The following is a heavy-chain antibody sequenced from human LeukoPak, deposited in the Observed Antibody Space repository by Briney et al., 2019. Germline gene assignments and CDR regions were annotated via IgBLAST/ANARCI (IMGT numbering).Heavy chain of an antibody. CDR3: ARDLGQYYDTSDNWFDP. D-gene: IGHD3-22*01. V-gene: IGHV3-74*01. CDR1: GFTFSSYG. Sequence: GGSLRLSCAASGFTFSSYGMHWVRQAPGKGLVWVSRINSDGINTNYADSVKGRFTISRDNAKNTLNLQMNSLRAEDTAVYYCARDLGQYYDTSDNWFDPWGQGTLVTVSS. CDR2: INSDGINT. J-gene: IGHJ5*02.